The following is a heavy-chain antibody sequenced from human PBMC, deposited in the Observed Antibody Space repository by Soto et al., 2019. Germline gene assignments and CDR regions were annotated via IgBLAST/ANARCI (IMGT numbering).Heavy chain of an antibody. CDR3: VKETSGNWGYMAD. D-gene: IGHD7-27*01. Sequence: EVQLLESGGGLVQPGGSLRLSCAGSGFSFGSYAMTWGRQVPGQGLEWVSSMTDSGDRTEYAYSVKGRFTMSRDNSKNTLFLQMTSLRAEDTAVYYCVKETSGNWGYMADWGRGTTVTVSS. CDR1: GFSFGSYA. J-gene: IGHJ6*02. V-gene: IGHV3-23*01. CDR2: MTDSGDRT.